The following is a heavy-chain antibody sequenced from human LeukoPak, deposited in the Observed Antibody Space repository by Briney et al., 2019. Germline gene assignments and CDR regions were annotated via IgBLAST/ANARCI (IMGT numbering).Heavy chain of an antibody. Sequence: SETLSLTCAVYGGSFSGYYWSWIRQPPGKGLEWIGEINHSGSTNYNPSLKSRVTISVDTSKNQFSLKLSSVTAADTAVYYCARGKRSRDSSGYYYVGYWGQGTLVTVSS. D-gene: IGHD3-22*01. J-gene: IGHJ4*02. CDR3: ARGKRSRDSSGYYYVGY. CDR1: GGSFSGYY. V-gene: IGHV4-34*01. CDR2: INHSGST.